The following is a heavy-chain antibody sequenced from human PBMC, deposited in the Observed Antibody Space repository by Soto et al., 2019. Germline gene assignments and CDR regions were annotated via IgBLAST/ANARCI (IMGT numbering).Heavy chain of an antibody. CDR3: AKVVPAAPGY. Sequence: PGWSLRLACASSGFTFISYAMSWVRQAPGKGLEWVSAISGSGGSTYYADSVKGRFTISRDNSKNTLYLQMNSLRAEDTAVYYCAKVVPAAPGYWGQGTLVTVSS. J-gene: IGHJ4*02. D-gene: IGHD2-2*01. CDR1: GFTFISYA. CDR2: ISGSGGST. V-gene: IGHV3-23*01.